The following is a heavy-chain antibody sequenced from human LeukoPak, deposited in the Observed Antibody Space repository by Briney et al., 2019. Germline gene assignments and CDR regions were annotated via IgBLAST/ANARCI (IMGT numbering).Heavy chain of an antibody. Sequence: GGSLRLSCAASGFTFTNYWMSWVRQAPGKGLEWVAFIRYDGSNKYYADSVKGRFTISRDNSKNTLYLQMNSLRAEDTAVYYCAKDQRNWFDPWGQGTLVTVSS. CDR1: GFTFTNYW. CDR2: IRYDGSNK. J-gene: IGHJ5*02. CDR3: AKDQRNWFDP. V-gene: IGHV3-30*02. D-gene: IGHD1-1*01.